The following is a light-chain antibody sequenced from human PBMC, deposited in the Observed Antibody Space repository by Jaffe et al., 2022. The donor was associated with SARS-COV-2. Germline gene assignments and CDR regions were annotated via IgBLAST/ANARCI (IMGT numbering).Light chain of an antibody. V-gene: IGKV3-20*01. CDR2: GAS. CDR3: QQYGSSRGLA. CDR1: QSVSSSY. J-gene: IGKJ1*01. Sequence: EIVLTQSPGTLSLSPGERATLSCRASQSVSSSYLAWYQQKPGQAPRLLIYGASSRATGIPDRFSGSGSGTDFTLTISRLEPEDFAVYYCQQYGSSRGLAFGQGTKVEIK.